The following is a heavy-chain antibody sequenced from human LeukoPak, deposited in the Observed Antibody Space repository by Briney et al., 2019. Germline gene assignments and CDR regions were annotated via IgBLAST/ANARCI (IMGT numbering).Heavy chain of an antibody. CDR2: ISSGSSYI. D-gene: IGHD6-13*01. V-gene: IGHV3-21*01. CDR3: ARDPGSRWSDHDYMDV. CDR1: GFTFSSYS. Sequence: GGSLRLSCAASGFTFSSYSMNWVRQAPGKGLEWVSSISSGSSYIYFADSVKGRFTISRDNAKNSLYLQMNSLRAEDTAVYYCARDPGSRWSDHDYMDVWVKGTTVTVSS. J-gene: IGHJ6*03.